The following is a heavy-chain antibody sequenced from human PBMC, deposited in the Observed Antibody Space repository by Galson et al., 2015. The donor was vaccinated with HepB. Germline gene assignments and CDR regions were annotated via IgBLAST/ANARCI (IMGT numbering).Heavy chain of an antibody. CDR1: GGTFSSYA. CDR3: ARETWDDYGDYGNWFDP. V-gene: IGHV1-69*13. CDR2: IIPIFGTA. J-gene: IGHJ5*02. Sequence: SVKVSCKASGGTFSSYAISWVRQAPGQGLEWMGGIIPIFGTANYAQKFQGRVTITADESTSTAYMELSSLRSEDTAVYYCARETWDDYGDYGNWFDPWGQGTLVTVSS. D-gene: IGHD4-17*01.